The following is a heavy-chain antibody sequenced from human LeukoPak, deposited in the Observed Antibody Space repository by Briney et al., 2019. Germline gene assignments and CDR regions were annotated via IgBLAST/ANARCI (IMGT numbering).Heavy chain of an antibody. Sequence: ETLSLTCTVSGYSISSGYYWGWIRQPPGKGLEWVSSISSSSSYIYYADSVKGRFTISRDNAKNSLYLQMNSLRAEDTAVYYCARVRYSSGWYHPTHFDYWGQGTLVTVSS. CDR1: GYSISSGYY. V-gene: IGHV3-21*01. CDR2: ISSSSSYI. J-gene: IGHJ4*02. CDR3: ARVRYSSGWYHPTHFDY. D-gene: IGHD6-19*01.